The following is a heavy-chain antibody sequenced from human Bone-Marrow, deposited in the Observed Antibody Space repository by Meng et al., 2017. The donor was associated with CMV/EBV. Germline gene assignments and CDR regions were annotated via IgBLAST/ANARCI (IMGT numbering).Heavy chain of an antibody. J-gene: IGHJ6*02. Sequence: GGSLRLSCAVSGFTFSSYWMSWVRQAPGKGLEWVANIKQEGSEKYYVDSVKGRFTISRDNAKNSLYLQMNSLRAEDTAVYYCARDGDIYDFWSGYSGMDVWGQGTMVTVSS. CDR2: IKQEGSEK. CDR3: ARDGDIYDFWSGYSGMDV. CDR1: GFTFSSYW. D-gene: IGHD3-3*01. V-gene: IGHV3-7*01.